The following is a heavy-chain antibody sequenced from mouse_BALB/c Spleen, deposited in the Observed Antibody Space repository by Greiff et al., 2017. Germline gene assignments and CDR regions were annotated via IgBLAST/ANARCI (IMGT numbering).Heavy chain of an antibody. J-gene: IGHJ4*01. CDR2: IWWDDDK. CDR1: GFSLSTSGMG. D-gene: IGHD3-3*01. V-gene: IGHV8-8*01. Sequence: QVTLKECGPGILQPSQTLSLTCSFSGFSLSTSGMGVGWIRQPSGKGLEWLAHIWWDDDKRYNPALKSRLTISKDTSSNQVFLKIASVDTADTATYYCARMGGRGYYAMDYWGQGTSVTVSS. CDR3: ARMGGRGYYAMDY.